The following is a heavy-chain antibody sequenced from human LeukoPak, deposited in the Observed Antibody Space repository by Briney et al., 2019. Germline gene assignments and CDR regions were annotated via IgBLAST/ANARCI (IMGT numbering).Heavy chain of an antibody. V-gene: IGHV3-43*02. Sequence: GGSLGPSCAASGFTFVDFAMHWVRQAPGKGLEWVSLITGDGGGTYYADSVKGRFTISRDNSKNSPCLQMNSLRTEDTALYFCAKDRVWVGTVYWGQGILVTVSS. CDR1: GFTFVDFA. CDR2: ITGDGGGT. CDR3: AKDRVWVGTVY. D-gene: IGHD4-23*01. J-gene: IGHJ4*02.